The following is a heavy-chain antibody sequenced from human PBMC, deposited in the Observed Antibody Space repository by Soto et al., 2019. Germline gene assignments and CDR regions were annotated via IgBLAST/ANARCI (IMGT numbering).Heavy chain of an antibody. D-gene: IGHD5-12*01. CDR2: IYHSGST. Sequence: SETLSLTCAVSSGSISSSNWWSWVRQPPGKGLEWIGEIYHSGSTNYNPSLKSRVTISVDKSKNQFSLKLSSVTAADTAVYYCARAATIGERYYYMDVWGKGTTVTVSS. CDR3: ARAATIGERYYYMDV. V-gene: IGHV4-4*02. CDR1: SGSISSSNW. J-gene: IGHJ6*03.